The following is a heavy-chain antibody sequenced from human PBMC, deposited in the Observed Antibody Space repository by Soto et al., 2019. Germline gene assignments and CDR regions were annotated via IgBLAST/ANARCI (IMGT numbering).Heavy chain of an antibody. CDR3: ARGAQFQYYMDV. J-gene: IGHJ6*03. CDR1: GFTFSDYC. V-gene: IGHV3-11*04. Sequence: GGSLRLSCAASGFTFSDYCMSWIRQAPGKGLEWVSYISSSGGTIYYADSVKGRFTISRDNAKNSLYLQVNTLRVEDTAVYFCARGAQFQYYMDVLGKGTAVTVSS. D-gene: IGHD4-4*01. CDR2: ISSSGGTI.